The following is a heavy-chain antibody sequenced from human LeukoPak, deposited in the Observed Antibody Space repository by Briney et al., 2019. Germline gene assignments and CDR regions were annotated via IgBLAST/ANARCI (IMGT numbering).Heavy chain of an antibody. D-gene: IGHD1-26*01. V-gene: IGHV3-13*01. CDR2: IGTAGDT. Sequence: PGGSLRLSCAASGFTFSSYDMHWVRQATGKGLEWVSAIGTAGDTYYPGSVKGRFTISRDNSKNTLYLQMNSLRAEDTAVYYCAKAANEWELLAGYFDYWGQGTLVTVSS. CDR1: GFTFSSYD. CDR3: AKAANEWELLAGYFDY. J-gene: IGHJ4*02.